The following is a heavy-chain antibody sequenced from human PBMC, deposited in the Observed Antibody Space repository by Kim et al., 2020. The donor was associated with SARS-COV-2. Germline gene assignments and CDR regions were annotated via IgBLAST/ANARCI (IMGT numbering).Heavy chain of an antibody. D-gene: IGHD2-15*01. CDR3: AREPAGWGIVVVEDYYGMDV. J-gene: IGHJ6*02. CDR2: ISSSSSTI. V-gene: IGHV3-48*04. Sequence: GGSLRLSCAASGFTFSSYSMNWVRQAPGKGLEWVSYISSSSSTIYYADSVKGRFTISRDNAKNSLYLQMNSLRAEDTAVYYCAREPAGWGIVVVEDYYGMDVWGQGTTVTVSS. CDR1: GFTFSSYS.